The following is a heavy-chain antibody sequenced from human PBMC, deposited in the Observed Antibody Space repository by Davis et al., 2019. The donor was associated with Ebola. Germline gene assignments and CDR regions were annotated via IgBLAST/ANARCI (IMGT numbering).Heavy chain of an antibody. J-gene: IGHJ4*02. Sequence: PSETLSLTCTVSGGSISSGDYYWSWIRQPPGKGLEWIGYIYYSGSTYYNPSLKSRVTISVDTSKNQFSLKLSSVTAADTAVYYCARGVYYDSSGYYYGYYFDYWGQGTLVTVSS. CDR1: GGSISSGDYY. V-gene: IGHV4-30-4*01. CDR3: ARGVYYDSSGYYYGYYFDY. D-gene: IGHD3-22*01. CDR2: IYYSGST.